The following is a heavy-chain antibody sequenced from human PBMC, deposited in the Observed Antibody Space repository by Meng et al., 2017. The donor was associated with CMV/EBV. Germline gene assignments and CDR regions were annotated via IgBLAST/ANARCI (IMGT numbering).Heavy chain of an antibody. J-gene: IGHJ4*02. CDR1: GGSFSGYY. Sequence: QVQLQHGGAGLLKPSETLSLTCAVYGGSFSGYYWSWIRQPPGKGLEWIGEINHSGSTNYNPSLKSRVTISVDTSKNQFSLKLSSVTAADTAVYYCARESMVRGEDWGQGTLVTVSS. D-gene: IGHD3-10*01. V-gene: IGHV4-34*01. CDR3: ARESMVRGED. CDR2: INHSGST.